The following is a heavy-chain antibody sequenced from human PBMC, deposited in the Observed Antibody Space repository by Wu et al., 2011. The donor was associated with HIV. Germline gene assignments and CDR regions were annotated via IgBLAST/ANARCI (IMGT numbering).Heavy chain of an antibody. CDR1: GYIFTNYD. V-gene: IGHV1-8*02. D-gene: IGHD6-13*01. CDR3: AREGSMAAAGMSWFDP. CDR2: MNPNSGRS. Sequence: QVQLVQSGAEVKKPGASVKVSCKASGYIFTNYDINWVRQAAGQGLEWLGWMNPNSGRSGYAQKFQDRVTLTSDNSINTAYMELSSLQSEDTVIYYCAREGSMAAAGMSWFDPVGPGIPWSSSPQ. J-gene: IGHJ5*02.